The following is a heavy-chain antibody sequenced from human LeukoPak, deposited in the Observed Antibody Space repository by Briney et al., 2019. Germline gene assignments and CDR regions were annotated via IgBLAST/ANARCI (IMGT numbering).Heavy chain of an antibody. Sequence: ASVKVSCKASGYTFTSYYMHWVRQAPGQGLEWMGIVNPSGGSTSYAQKFQGRVTMTRDTSTSTVYMELSSLRSEDTAVYYCARFPSGDTAKDYWGQGTLVTVSS. CDR2: VNPSGGST. CDR3: ARFPSGDTAKDY. D-gene: IGHD5-18*01. CDR1: GYTFTSYY. J-gene: IGHJ4*02. V-gene: IGHV1-46*01.